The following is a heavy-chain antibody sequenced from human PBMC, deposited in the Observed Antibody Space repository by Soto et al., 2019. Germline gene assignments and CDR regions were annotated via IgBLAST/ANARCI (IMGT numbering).Heavy chain of an antibody. Sequence: DVQLVETGGGLVEPGGSLRLSCGGSGFPFEDVWLNWIRQAPGKGLEWLGRIKSRDAGGATDYGAPGKGRFIFSRDDSRRTLFLHMTSLTADDTGVYYCTTGFGENGESYWGQGTSVTVSS. J-gene: IGHJ4*02. CDR3: TTGFGENGESY. CDR2: IKSRDAGGAT. V-gene: IGHV3-15*05. D-gene: IGHD3-10*01. CDR1: GFPFEDVW.